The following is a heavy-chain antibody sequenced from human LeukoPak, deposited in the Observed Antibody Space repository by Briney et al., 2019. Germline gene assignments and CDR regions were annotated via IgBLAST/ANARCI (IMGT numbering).Heavy chain of an antibody. D-gene: IGHD4-23*01. V-gene: IGHV3-15*01. CDR3: TTERTVDYVGDY. CDR1: GFTFSNAW. J-gene: IGHJ4*02. CDR2: IKSKTDGGTT. Sequence: GGSLSLSCAASGFTFSNAWMSWVRQAPGKGLEWVGRIKSKTDGGTTDYAAPVKGRFTISRDDSKNTLYLQMNSLKTEDTAVYYCTTERTVDYVGDYWGQGTLVTVSS.